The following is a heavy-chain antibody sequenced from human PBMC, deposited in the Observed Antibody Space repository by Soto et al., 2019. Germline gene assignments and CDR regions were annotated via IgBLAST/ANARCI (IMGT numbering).Heavy chain of an antibody. CDR3: ARDKITGLFDY. Sequence: SETLSLTCAGYGGSLSGYYWAWVRQPPGTGLEWIGEINHSGSTNYNPSLKSRVTISVDTSKNQFFLKLTSVTAADTAVYYCARDKITGLFDYWGQGTLVTVSS. D-gene: IGHD2-8*02. CDR2: INHSGST. V-gene: IGHV4-34*01. CDR1: GGSLSGYY. J-gene: IGHJ4*02.